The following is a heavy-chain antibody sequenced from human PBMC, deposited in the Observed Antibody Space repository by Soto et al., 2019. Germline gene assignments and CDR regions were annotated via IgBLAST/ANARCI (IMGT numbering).Heavy chain of an antibody. CDR3: ARDPDYGGNSGLGLVDY. CDR1: GGTFSDYA. CDR2: IIPIFGTP. V-gene: IGHV1-69*06. D-gene: IGHD4-17*01. Sequence: QVQLVQSGAEVKKPGSSVKVSCKASGGTFSDYAINWVRQAPGQGLEWMGGIIPIFGTPNYAQKVQGRVTITADKSTITAYMELSSIRSEDTAVYYCARDPDYGGNSGLGLVDYWGQGTLVTVSS. J-gene: IGHJ4*02.